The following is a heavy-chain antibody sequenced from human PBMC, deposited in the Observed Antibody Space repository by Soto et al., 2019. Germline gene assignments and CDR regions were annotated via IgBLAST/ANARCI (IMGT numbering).Heavy chain of an antibody. CDR2: IYPGDSDT. J-gene: IGHJ4*02. CDR1: GYSFTSYW. V-gene: IGHV5-51*01. D-gene: IGHD1-1*01. Sequence: PGESLKISCKASGYSFTSYWIGWVRQMPGKGLEWMGIIYPGDSDTRYSPSFQGQVAISADKSISTASLQWGSLKASDTAMYYCARIPSTGPYYFDYWGQGTLVTVSS. CDR3: ARIPSTGPYYFDY.